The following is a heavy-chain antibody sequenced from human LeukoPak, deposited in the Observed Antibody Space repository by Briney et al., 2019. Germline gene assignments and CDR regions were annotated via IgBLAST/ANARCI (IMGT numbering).Heavy chain of an antibody. Sequence: PGGSLRLSCAASGFTFDDYGMNWVRQAPGKGLEWVSIIYSGGSTFYADSVKGRFTISRDNSKNTLHLQMNSLRAEDTAVYYCARAGDGYNPFDYWGQGTLVTVSS. J-gene: IGHJ4*02. D-gene: IGHD5-24*01. CDR1: GFTFDDYG. CDR3: ARAGDGYNPFDY. CDR2: IYSGGST. V-gene: IGHV3-53*01.